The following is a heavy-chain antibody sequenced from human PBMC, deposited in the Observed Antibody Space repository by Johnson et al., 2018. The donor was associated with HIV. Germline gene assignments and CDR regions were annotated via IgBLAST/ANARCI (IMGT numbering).Heavy chain of an antibody. CDR1: GFTFSSYA. Sequence: QVQLVESGGGVVQPGRSLRLSCAASGFTFSSYAMHWVRQAPGKGLEWVAVISYDGSNKYYTDSVKGRFTISRDNSKNTLFLQMNSLRTEDTAVYFCASEASFAPRPETAFDGWGQGTKVTVSS. D-gene: IGHD2/OR15-2a*01. V-gene: IGHV3-30-3*01. CDR2: ISYDGSNK. CDR3: ASEASFAPRPETAFDG. J-gene: IGHJ3*01.